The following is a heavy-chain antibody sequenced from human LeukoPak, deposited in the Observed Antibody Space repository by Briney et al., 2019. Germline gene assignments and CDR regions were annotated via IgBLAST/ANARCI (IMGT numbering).Heavy chain of an antibody. CDR2: IYHSGST. J-gene: IGHJ2*01. D-gene: IGHD3-9*01. CDR3: AREGYDILTGYSRGYFDL. V-gene: IGHV4-59*01. CDR1: GGSISSYY. Sequence: PSETLSLTCTVSGGSISSYYWSWIRQTPGRGLEWIGYIYHSGSTNYNPSLKNRVTISVDTSKNQFSLKLSSVTAADTAVYYCAREGYDILTGYSRGYFDLWGRGTLVTVSS.